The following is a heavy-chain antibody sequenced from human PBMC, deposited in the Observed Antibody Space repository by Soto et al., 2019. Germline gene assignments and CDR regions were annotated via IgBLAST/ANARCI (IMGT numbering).Heavy chain of an antibody. CDR2: IYHSGST. CDR3: ARHGSGSYYNNWFDP. Sequence: SETLSLTCAVSGGSISSSNWWGWGRQPPGKGLEWIGEIYHSGSTNYNPSLKSRVTISVDKSKNQFSLKLSSVTAADTAVYYCARHGSGSYYNNWFDPWGQGTLVTVSS. CDR1: GGSISSSNW. J-gene: IGHJ5*02. V-gene: IGHV4-4*02. D-gene: IGHD3-10*01.